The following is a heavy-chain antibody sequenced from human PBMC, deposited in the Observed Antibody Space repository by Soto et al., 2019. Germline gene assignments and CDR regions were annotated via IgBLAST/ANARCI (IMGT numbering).Heavy chain of an antibody. J-gene: IGHJ4*02. CDR3: ARVFGRRSSGWYIDY. D-gene: IGHD6-19*01. CDR2: INHSGST. CDR1: GGSFSGYY. V-gene: IGHV4-34*01. Sequence: QVQLQQWGAGLLKPSETLSLTCAVYGGSFSGYYWSWIRQPPGKGLEWIGEINHSGSTNYNPYLKSRVTISVDTSKNQFSLKLSSVTAADTAVYYCARVFGRRSSGWYIDYWGQGTLVTVSS.